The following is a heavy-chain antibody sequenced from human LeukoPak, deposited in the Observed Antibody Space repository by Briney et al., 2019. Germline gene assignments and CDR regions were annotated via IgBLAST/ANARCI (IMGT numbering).Heavy chain of an antibody. CDR3: ARDYGAARTNWFDP. J-gene: IGHJ5*02. Sequence: ASVKVSCKASGGTFSSYAISWVRQAPGQGLEWMGGISAYNGNTNYAQKLQGKVTMTTDTSTSTAYMELRSLRSDDTAVYYCARDYGAARTNWFDPWGQGTLVTVSS. CDR1: GGTFSSYA. D-gene: IGHD6-6*01. CDR2: ISAYNGNT. V-gene: IGHV1-18*01.